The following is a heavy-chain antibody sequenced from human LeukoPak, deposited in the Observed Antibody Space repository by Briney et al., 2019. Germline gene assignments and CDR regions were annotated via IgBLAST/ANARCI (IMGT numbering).Heavy chain of an antibody. Sequence: SETLSLTCAVSGGSISSYYWSWIRQPPGKGLEWIGYIYYSGSTNYNPSLKSRVTISVDTSKNRFSLKLSSVTAADTAVYYCARKWFGELLGWFDPWGQGTLVTVSS. CDR3: ARKWFGELLGWFDP. D-gene: IGHD3-10*01. V-gene: IGHV4-59*12. CDR1: GGSISSYY. CDR2: IYYSGST. J-gene: IGHJ5*02.